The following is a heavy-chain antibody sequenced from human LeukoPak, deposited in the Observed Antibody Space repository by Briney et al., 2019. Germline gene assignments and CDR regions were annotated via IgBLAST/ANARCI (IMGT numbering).Heavy chain of an antibody. CDR3: ARLIAVAGSGAFDI. CDR2: IYYSGST. D-gene: IGHD6-19*01. Sequence: SETLSLTCTVSGGSISSYYWSWIRPPPGKGLEWIGYIYYSGSTNYNPSLKSRVTISVDTSKNQFSLKLSSVTAADTAVYYCARLIAVAGSGAFDIWGQGTMVTVSS. CDR1: GGSISSYY. J-gene: IGHJ3*02. V-gene: IGHV4-59*08.